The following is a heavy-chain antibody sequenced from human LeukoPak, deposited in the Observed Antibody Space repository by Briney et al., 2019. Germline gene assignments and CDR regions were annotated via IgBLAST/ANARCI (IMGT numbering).Heavy chain of an antibody. CDR2: ISYDGSKK. D-gene: IGHD3-10*01. V-gene: IGHV3-30*01. J-gene: IGHJ6*03. CDR1: GFTFNYFP. CDR3: ARDTYYNSYHAGVDGYMDV. Sequence: PGTSPRLSCAASGFTFNYFPMHWVRQAPGKGLEWVAVISYDGSKKYYADSVKGRFTISRDSSKSTLYLQVNSLRAEDTAVYYCARDTYYNSYHAGVDGYMDVWGEGTPVTVSS.